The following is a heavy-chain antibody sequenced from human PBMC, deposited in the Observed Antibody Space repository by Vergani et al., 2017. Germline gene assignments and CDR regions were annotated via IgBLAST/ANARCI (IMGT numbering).Heavy chain of an antibody. CDR1: GFTFNQYG. D-gene: IGHD1-1*01. CDR2: TWYDGNNK. CDR3: SRGGNEKRLDS. V-gene: IGHV3-33*01. J-gene: IGHJ5*01. Sequence: QVQLVESGGGVVQPGRSLRLSCAASGFTFNQYGMHWVRQAPGKGLEWVAVTWYDGNNKQYADSVKGRFTISRDNSKSTMYLQMNSLRVEDTAVYYCSRGGNEKRLDSWGQGTLVTVSS.